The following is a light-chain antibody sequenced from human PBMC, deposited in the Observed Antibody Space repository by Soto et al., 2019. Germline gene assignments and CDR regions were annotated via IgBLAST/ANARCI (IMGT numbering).Light chain of an antibody. V-gene: IGKV3-20*01. Sequence: EIVFTQSPGTLSLSPGERATLSCRASQSVSKNFLAWYQQKPGQAPRLLISGASNRATGIPDRFSGSGSGTDFSLTIDRLEPEDLAVYFCQQYGSSPPTCGGGTKVAIK. CDR1: QSVSKNF. CDR2: GAS. CDR3: QQYGSSPPT. J-gene: IGKJ4*01.